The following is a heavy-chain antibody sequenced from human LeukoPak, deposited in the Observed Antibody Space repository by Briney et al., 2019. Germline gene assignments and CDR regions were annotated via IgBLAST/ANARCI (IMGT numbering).Heavy chain of an antibody. Sequence: PGGSLRLSCAASGFTFSSYEMNWVRQAPGKGLEWVSYISSSGSTIYYADSVKGRFTISRDNAKNSLYLQMNSLRAEDTAVYYCARRVTYNWNYVDYWGQGTLATVSS. CDR2: ISSSGSTI. J-gene: IGHJ4*02. CDR1: GFTFSSYE. D-gene: IGHD1-20*01. V-gene: IGHV3-48*03. CDR3: ARRVTYNWNYVDY.